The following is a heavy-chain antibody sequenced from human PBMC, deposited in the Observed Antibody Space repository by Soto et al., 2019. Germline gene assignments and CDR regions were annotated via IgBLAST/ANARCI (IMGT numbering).Heavy chain of an antibody. CDR3: TRDRSGNMLF. Sequence: EVQLVESGGGLVQPGGSLRLSCTASGFTFSNYWMSWVRQAPGEGLEWVANMNQDGSERYYVDSVKGRFTISRDNAKNSLYLQVSSLRAEDTAIYYCTRDRSGNMLFWGQGTLVTVSS. CDR2: MNQDGSER. V-gene: IGHV3-7*01. D-gene: IGHD5-12*01. CDR1: GFTFSNYW. J-gene: IGHJ4*02.